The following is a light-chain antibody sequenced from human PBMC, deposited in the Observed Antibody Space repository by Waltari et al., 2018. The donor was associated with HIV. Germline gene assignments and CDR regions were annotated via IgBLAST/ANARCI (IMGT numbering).Light chain of an antibody. V-gene: IGLV2-14*03. Sequence: QSALAQPASVSGPPAQSVSISCLGTSTNVREDESVSWYQHFSGQAPRLIIYDISHRPPGISHRFSGSRSGDAASLMIFGLQPEDEGDYYCLSYVGGGQYVFGGGT. CDR2: DIS. J-gene: IGLJ1*01. CDR3: LSYVGGGQYV. CDR1: STNVREDES.